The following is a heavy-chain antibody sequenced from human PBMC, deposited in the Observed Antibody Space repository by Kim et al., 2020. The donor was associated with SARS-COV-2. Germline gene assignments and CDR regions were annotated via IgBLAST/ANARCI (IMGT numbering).Heavy chain of an antibody. V-gene: IGHV1-18*04. CDR3: ARFNPYYYDSSGYLYGMDV. D-gene: IGHD3-22*01. J-gene: IGHJ6*02. CDR1: GYTFTSYG. Sequence: ASVKVSCKASGYTFTSYGISWVRQAPGQGLEWMGWISAYNGNTNYAQKLQGRVTMTTDTSTSTAYMELRSLSSDDTAVYYCARFNPYYYDSSGYLYGMDVWGQGTTVTVSS. CDR2: ISAYNGNT.